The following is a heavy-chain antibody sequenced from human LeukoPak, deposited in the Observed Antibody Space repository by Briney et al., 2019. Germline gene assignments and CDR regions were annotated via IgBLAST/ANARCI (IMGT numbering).Heavy chain of an antibody. Sequence: GGSLRLSCAASGFTFSNYWMNWVRQAPGKGLEWVANIKPDGSAKYYVDSVKGRFTISRDNPKNSLYLQVNSLTAEDTAVYYCARELTYYYDHWGLGTLITVSS. J-gene: IGHJ4*02. CDR3: ARELTYYYDH. V-gene: IGHV3-7*01. CDR1: GFTFSNYW. D-gene: IGHD3-16*01. CDR2: IKPDGSAK.